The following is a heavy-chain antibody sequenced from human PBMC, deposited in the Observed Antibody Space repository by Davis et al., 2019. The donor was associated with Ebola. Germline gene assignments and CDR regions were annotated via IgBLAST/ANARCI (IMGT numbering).Heavy chain of an antibody. CDR3: SVTAAAFDI. J-gene: IGHJ3*02. CDR1: GFTFSSYG. D-gene: IGHD1-14*01. Sequence: GESLKISCAVSGFTFSSYGMHWVRQAPGKGLEWVAVISYDGSNKYYADSVKGRFTISRDNSKNTLYLQMNSLRAEDTAVYYCSVTAAAFDIWGQGTMVTVSS. V-gene: IGHV3-30*03. CDR2: ISYDGSNK.